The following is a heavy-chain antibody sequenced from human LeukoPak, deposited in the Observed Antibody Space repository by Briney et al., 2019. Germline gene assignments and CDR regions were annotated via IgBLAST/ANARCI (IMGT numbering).Heavy chain of an antibody. Sequence: GGSLRLSCAASGFTFSTYSMKWVRQAPGKGLEWVSYISDSGAMYYADSVRGRFTISRENAQNSLFLQMNSLRAEDTAVYYCARLGDDLYNFDYWGQGTLVTVSS. V-gene: IGHV3-48*01. J-gene: IGHJ4*02. CDR3: ARLGDDLYNFDY. D-gene: IGHD3-10*01. CDR2: ISDSGAM. CDR1: GFTFSTYS.